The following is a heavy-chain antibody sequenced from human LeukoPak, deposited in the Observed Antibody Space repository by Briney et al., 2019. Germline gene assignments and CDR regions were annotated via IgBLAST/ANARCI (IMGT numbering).Heavy chain of an antibody. Sequence: PSETLSLTCNVSGGSISSTSYYWGWIRQPPGKGLEWLGNIYYTGTTYYNPSLKSRVTISVDTSNNQFSLKLSSVTAADTAVYYCARAEAMVRGKLHNWFDPWGQGTLVTVSS. CDR2: IYYTGTT. J-gene: IGHJ5*02. CDR3: ARAEAMVRGKLHNWFDP. D-gene: IGHD3-10*01. CDR1: GGSISSTSYY. V-gene: IGHV4-39*07.